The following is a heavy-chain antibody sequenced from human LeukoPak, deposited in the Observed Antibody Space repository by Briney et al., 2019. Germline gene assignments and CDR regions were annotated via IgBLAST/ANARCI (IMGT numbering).Heavy chain of an antibody. CDR2: ISIYSGNT. V-gene: IGHV1-18*01. CDR3: ARDPGGTWGFDY. J-gene: IGHJ4*02. CDR1: GYTFTSHG. D-gene: IGHD7-27*01. Sequence: ASVKVSCKASGYTFTSHGLSWARQAPGQGPEWMGWISIYSGNTNYAQKFQDRISMTTDTSTNTAYMELRSLKSDDTAVYYCARDPGGTWGFDYWGQGALVTVSS.